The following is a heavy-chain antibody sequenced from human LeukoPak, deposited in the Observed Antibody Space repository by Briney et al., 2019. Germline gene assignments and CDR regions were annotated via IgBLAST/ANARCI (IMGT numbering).Heavy chain of an antibody. Sequence: GASVKVSFKASGYTFTIYDINWVRQATGQGQEWMGWMNPNSGYTGYAQKFQGRVTFTRDTSICTAYMELSGLRSDDTAVYYCARGNVEFYGTDVWGRGTTVTVSS. CDR2: MNPNSGYT. CDR3: ARGNVEFYGTDV. D-gene: IGHD3-10*01. CDR1: GYTFTIYD. V-gene: IGHV1-8*01. J-gene: IGHJ6*02.